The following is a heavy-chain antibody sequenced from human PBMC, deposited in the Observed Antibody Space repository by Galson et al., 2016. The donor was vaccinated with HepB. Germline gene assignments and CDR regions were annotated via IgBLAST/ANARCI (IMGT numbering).Heavy chain of an antibody. V-gene: IGHV6-1*01. D-gene: IGHD3-10*01. CDR3: ARAVMLGRGMDV. Sequence: CAISGDSVYNNGAAWVWIRQSPSRGLEWLGMTFYRSTWENHYAGSVKNRITISPDTSRNQFSLHLNSVTPEDTAVYYCARAVMLGRGMDVWGQGTTVTVSS. CDR1: GDSVYNNGAA. J-gene: IGHJ6*02. CDR2: TFYRSTWEN.